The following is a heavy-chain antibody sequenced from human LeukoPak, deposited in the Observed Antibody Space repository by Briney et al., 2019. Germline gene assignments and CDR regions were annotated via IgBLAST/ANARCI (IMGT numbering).Heavy chain of an antibody. CDR1: GFTFSSYW. D-gene: IGHD5-18*01. CDR3: ARDMNVDTAMDI. Sequence: GGSLRLSCAASGFTFSSYWMHWVRQAPGKGLMWVSRINSDGSRTTYADSVRGRFTISRDNAKSTLYLQMNSLRVEDTAVYYCARDMNVDTAMDIWGQGTLVTVSS. J-gene: IGHJ3*02. CDR2: INSDGSRT. V-gene: IGHV3-74*01.